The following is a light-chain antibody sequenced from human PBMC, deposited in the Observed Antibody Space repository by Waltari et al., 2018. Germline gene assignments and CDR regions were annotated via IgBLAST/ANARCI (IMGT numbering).Light chain of an antibody. CDR3: NSRDSSGSHVV. J-gene: IGLJ2*01. V-gene: IGLV3-19*01. Sequence: SSELTQDPSVSVALGQTVRITCQGDSLRSYYASWYQQKPGQAPVLVIYHKNNPHSGIPDRFSGSTSGKTASLTITGSQAEDEADYSCNSRDSSGSHVVFGGGTKLTVL. CDR2: HKN. CDR1: SLRSYY.